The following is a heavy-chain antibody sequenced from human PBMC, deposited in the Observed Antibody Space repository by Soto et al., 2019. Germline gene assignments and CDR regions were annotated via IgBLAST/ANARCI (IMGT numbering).Heavy chain of an antibody. J-gene: IGHJ6*02. Sequence: QVQLVESGGGVVQPGRSLRLSCAASGFTFSSYGMHWVRQAPGKGLEWVAVISYDGSNKYYADSVKGRFTISRDNSKNTQYLIMSSLSAENTVVYYCTRVVTTRYYYYGMDVWGQGTTVTVSS. CDR2: ISYDGSNK. D-gene: IGHD3-22*01. V-gene: IGHV3-30*03. CDR3: TRVVTTRYYYYGMDV. CDR1: GFTFSSYG.